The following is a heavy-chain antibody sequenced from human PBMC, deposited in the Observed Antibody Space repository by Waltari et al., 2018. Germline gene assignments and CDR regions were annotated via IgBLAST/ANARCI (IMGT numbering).Heavy chain of an antibody. CDR2: INHGGNT. CDR3: ARLFIEAAKFGCYYFDY. CDR1: GDFFSVNY. D-gene: IGHD6-13*01. V-gene: IGHV4-34*01. Sequence: QVQLQQWGAGLLKPSETLSLTCAVHGDFFSVNYWSWIRQTPGRGLEWIGEINHGGNTNYTPSLRSRATISVDPSKNQVSLKLSSVTAADTAVYYCARLFIEAAKFGCYYFDYWGQGTLVTVSS. J-gene: IGHJ4*02.